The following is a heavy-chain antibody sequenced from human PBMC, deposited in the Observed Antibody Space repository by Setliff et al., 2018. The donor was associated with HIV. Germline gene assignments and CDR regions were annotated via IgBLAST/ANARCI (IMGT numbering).Heavy chain of an antibody. J-gene: IGHJ3*02. D-gene: IGHD2-21*01. CDR3: AKLLGNGGNSDPFDI. Sequence: GGSLRLSCGASGFTFDDYTMHWVRQVPGKGLEWLSLTSWDGSSTYYADSVKGRFTISRDNSKESLYLQMNSLTTEDTALYYCAKLLGNGGNSDPFDIWGQGTTVTVSS. CDR2: TSWDGSST. CDR1: GFTFDDYT. V-gene: IGHV3-43*01.